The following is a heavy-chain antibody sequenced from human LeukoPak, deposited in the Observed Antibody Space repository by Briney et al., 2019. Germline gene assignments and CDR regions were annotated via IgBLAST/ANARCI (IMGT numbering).Heavy chain of an antibody. V-gene: IGHV3-73*01. CDR1: GFILNASA. D-gene: IGHD3-3*01. J-gene: IGHJ4*02. CDR2: IRSKDHAYAT. CDR3: TSPIFSSIPSRPVDY. Sequence: GGSLKLSCAASGFILNASAIYWVRQASGKGLEWVGRIRSKDHAYATSYAASLKCRFTISRDDSKNMAYLQMNSLKIEDTAVYYCTSPIFSSIPSRPVDYWGQGTLVTVSS.